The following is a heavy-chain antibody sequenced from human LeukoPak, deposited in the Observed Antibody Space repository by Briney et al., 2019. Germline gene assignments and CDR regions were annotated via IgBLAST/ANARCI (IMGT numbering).Heavy chain of an antibody. CDR2: ISGSGSST. V-gene: IGHV3-23*01. CDR1: GFTFSSYA. CDR3: ARVSGFGDLSV. J-gene: IGHJ6*02. D-gene: IGHD3-10*01. Sequence: GGSLRLSCAASGFTFSSYAMSWVRQAPGKGLEWVSAISGSGSSTYYADSVKGRFTISRDNSKNTLYLQMNSLRAEDTAVYYCARVSGFGDLSVWGQGTTVTVSS.